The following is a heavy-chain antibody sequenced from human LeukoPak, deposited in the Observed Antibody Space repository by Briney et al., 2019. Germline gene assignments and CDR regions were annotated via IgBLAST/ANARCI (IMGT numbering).Heavy chain of an antibody. CDR2: IYYSGST. D-gene: IGHD3-10*01. J-gene: IGHJ4*02. CDR1: GGSVSSGSYY. Sequence: KPSETLSLTCTVSGGSVSSGSYYWSWIRRPPGKGLEWIGYIYYSGSTNYNPSLKSRVTISVDTSKNQFSLKLSSVTAADTAVYYCARDVVTMVRGVIIAAFDYWGQGTLVTVSS. V-gene: IGHV4-61*01. CDR3: ARDVVTMVRGVIIAAFDY.